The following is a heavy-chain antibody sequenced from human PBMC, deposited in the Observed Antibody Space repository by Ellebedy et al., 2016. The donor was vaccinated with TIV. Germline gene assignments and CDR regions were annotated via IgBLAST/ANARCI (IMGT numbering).Heavy chain of an antibody. CDR2: ISWNSGDI. Sequence: PGGSLRLSCAASGFAFDAYAMHWVRQAPGKGLEWVSGISWNSGDIAYADSVKGRLTIFRDNAKNPLYLRMNSLRPEDTAFYYCALLSGRAVTTYGYWGQGTLVTVSS. CDR1: GFAFDAYA. J-gene: IGHJ4*02. D-gene: IGHD4-11*01. V-gene: IGHV3-9*01. CDR3: ALLSGRAVTTYGY.